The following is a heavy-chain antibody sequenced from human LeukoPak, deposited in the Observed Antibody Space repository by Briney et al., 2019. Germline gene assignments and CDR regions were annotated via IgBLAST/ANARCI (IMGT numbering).Heavy chain of an antibody. Sequence: SLRPSLADSRFTVSESSMSWMPQAPGVGREWGSYISDSVDIIYYAHSVKGRLTISRDNAKDSLYLQMNSLRADDTAVCYCARRKHSSGWSPNEFYFDYWGQGTLVTVSS. CDR1: RFTVSESS. CDR2: ISDSVDII. CDR3: ARRKHSSGWSPNEFYFDY. D-gene: IGHD6-13*01. J-gene: IGHJ4*02. V-gene: IGHV3-11*01.